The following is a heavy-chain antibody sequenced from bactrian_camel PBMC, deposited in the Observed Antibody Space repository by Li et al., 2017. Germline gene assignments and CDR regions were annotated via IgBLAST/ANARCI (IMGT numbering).Heavy chain of an antibody. CDR2: IYGGITT. D-gene: IGHD3*01. CDR1: DPAHSSAC. V-gene: IGHV3S55*01. J-gene: IGHJ4*01. CDR3: AAERSSSDCYPDSWSREIAYTY. Sequence: HVQLVESGGGLVQAGGSLRLSCAASDPAHSSACMAWFRQTPGKAREGVAAIYGGITTYYDDSVKGRFTISQDNANNTLYLQMNSLKPEDSAMYYCAAERSSSDCYPDSWSREIAYTYWGQGTQVTVS.